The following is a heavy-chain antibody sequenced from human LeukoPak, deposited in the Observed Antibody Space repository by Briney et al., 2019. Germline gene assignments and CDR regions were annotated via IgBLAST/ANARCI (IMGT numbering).Heavy chain of an antibody. J-gene: IGHJ4*02. CDR1: GASINNYY. D-gene: IGHD4-17*01. CDR2: INHSGST. CDR3: ARAVTRNVDY. Sequence: SETLSLTCTVSGASINNYYWSWIRQPPGKGLEWIGEINHSGSTNYNPSLKSRVTISVDTSKNQFSLKLSSVTAADTAVYYCARAVTRNVDYWGQGTLVTVSS. V-gene: IGHV4-34*01.